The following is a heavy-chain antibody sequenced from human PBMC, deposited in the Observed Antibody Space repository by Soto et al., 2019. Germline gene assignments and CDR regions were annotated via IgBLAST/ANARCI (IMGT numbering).Heavy chain of an antibody. Sequence: QVQLVQSGAEVKKPGSSVKVSCKASGGTFSSYTISWVRQAPGQGLEWMGRIIPILGIANYAQKFQGRVTITADKSTSTAYMELSSLRSEDTAVYYCARGCSNTSFNPAPFDPWGQGTLVTVSS. CDR1: GGTFSSYT. J-gene: IGHJ5*02. D-gene: IGHD2-2*01. CDR3: ARGCSNTSFNPAPFDP. CDR2: IIPILGIA. V-gene: IGHV1-69*02.